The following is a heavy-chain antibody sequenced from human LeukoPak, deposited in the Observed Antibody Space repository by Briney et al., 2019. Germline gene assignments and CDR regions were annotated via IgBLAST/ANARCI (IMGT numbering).Heavy chain of an antibody. V-gene: IGHV3-30*03. CDR1: GFTFSIYG. Sequence: GGSLRLSCVVSGFTFSIYGMHWVRQAPGKGLEWVAVVSYDGTNKFYADSVKGRFTVSRDSSKNTLYLQMNSLGVEDTAVYYCAREIGTSRAGLAWFELWGQGTMVTVSS. CDR3: AREIGTSRAGLAWFEL. J-gene: IGHJ3*01. D-gene: IGHD4/OR15-4a*01. CDR2: VSYDGTNK.